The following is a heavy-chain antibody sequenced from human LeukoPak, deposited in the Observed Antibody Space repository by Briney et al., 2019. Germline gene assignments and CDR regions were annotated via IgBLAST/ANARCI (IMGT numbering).Heavy chain of an antibody. J-gene: IGHJ4*02. V-gene: IGHV1-2*02. Sequence: ASVKVSCKASGGTFSSYAISWVRQAPGQGLEWMGWINPNSGGTNYAQKFQGRVTMTRDTSISTAYMELSRLRSDDTAVYYCARERWEQLGFDYWGQGTLVTVSS. CDR1: GGTFSSYA. D-gene: IGHD1-26*01. CDR3: ARERWEQLGFDY. CDR2: INPNSGGT.